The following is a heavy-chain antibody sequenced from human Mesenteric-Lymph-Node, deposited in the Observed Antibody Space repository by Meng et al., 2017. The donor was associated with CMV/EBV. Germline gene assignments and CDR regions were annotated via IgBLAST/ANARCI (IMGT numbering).Heavy chain of an antibody. CDR3: ARRERSGTLNWFDT. J-gene: IGHJ5*02. Sequence: SETLSLTCTVSGDSVSTTSFYWGWIRQPPGGALEWIGSVYYRDNTNYNPSHKSRVTISLDTSKNQLSLSLSPLTAADTAVYYCARRERSGTLNWFDTWGQGTLVTVSS. CDR2: VYYRDNT. CDR1: GDSVSTTSFY. D-gene: IGHD1-26*01. V-gene: IGHV4-39*07.